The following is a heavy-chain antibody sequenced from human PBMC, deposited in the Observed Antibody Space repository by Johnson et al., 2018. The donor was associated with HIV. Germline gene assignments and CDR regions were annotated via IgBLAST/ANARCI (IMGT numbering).Heavy chain of an antibody. D-gene: IGHD1-14*01. CDR3: VREHRADESFDL. Sequence: QVQLVESGGGVVQPGRSLRLSCAASGFTFSTYAMHWVRQVPGKGLEWVALISYDGSNKYYADSVKGRFTISRENVKNFVYLQMNSLTAGDTAVYYCVREHRADESFDLWGQGTMVTVSS. CDR2: ISYDGSNK. J-gene: IGHJ3*01. V-gene: IGHV3-30*14. CDR1: GFTFSTYA.